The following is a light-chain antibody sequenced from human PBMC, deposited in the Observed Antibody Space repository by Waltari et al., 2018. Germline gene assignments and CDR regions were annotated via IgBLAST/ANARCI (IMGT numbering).Light chain of an antibody. CDR3: SSFTSSTTGI. Sequence: SALTQPDSVSGSPGQSITTTGSGFCTDSGGFEYVSWYQQHPGQAPKVIIYDVSNRSSGVSTRFSGSKSGSSASLTISGLQAEDEADYYCSSFTSSTTGIFGGGTKLTVL. CDR1: CTDSGGFEY. CDR2: DVS. V-gene: IGLV2-14*01. J-gene: IGLJ2*01.